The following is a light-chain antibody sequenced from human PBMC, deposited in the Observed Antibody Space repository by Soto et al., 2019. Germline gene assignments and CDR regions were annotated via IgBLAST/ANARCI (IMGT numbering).Light chain of an antibody. CDR2: SNN. CDR1: SSNIGSNT. Sequence: QSVLTQPPSASGTPGQRVTISCSGSSSNIGSNTVNWYQQLPGTAPKLLIYSNNQRPSGVPDRFSGSKSGTSASLAISGLQSEDEADYYCAAWDDSLNAWVFGGGTKLTV. V-gene: IGLV1-44*01. J-gene: IGLJ3*02. CDR3: AAWDDSLNAWV.